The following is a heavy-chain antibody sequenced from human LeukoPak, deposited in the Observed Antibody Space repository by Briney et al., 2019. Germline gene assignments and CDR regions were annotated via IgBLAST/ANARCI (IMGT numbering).Heavy chain of an antibody. CDR3: AKCSTSAYTTGWCNWIDP. V-gene: IGHV3-23*01. D-gene: IGHD6-19*01. Sequence: GRSLRLSCAASGFTFTSDAMNWVRQAPGKGLEWVSSTVSRGTAQYADSVKGRFTVSRDTSKNTLYLQMNSLRADDTAVYYCAKCSTSAYTTGWCNWIDPWGQGTLVTVSS. CDR2: TVSRGTA. CDR1: GFTFTSDA. J-gene: IGHJ5*02.